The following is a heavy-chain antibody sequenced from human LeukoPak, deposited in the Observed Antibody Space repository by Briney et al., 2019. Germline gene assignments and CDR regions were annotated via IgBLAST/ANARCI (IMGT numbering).Heavy chain of an antibody. Sequence: ASVKVSCKVSGYTLTELSMHWVRQAPGKGLEWMRGFDPEDGETIYAQKFQGRVTMTEDTSTDTTYMELSSLRSEDTAVYYCATESITATGTRDYWGQGTLVTVSS. V-gene: IGHV1-24*01. D-gene: IGHD6-13*01. CDR3: ATESITATGTRDY. CDR2: FDPEDGET. CDR1: GYTLTELS. J-gene: IGHJ4*02.